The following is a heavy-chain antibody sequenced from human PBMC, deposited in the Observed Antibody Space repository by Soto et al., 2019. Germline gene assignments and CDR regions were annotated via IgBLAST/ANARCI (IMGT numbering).Heavy chain of an antibody. J-gene: IGHJ4*02. D-gene: IGHD6-19*01. V-gene: IGHV3-23*01. CDR1: GFPFSDYA. CDR2: ISGNGGDT. Sequence: VQLLESGGGLVQPGGSVRLSCEASGFPFSDYAMSWVRQAPGKGLEWVSAISGNGGDTTYADSVRGRYTISRDNSRDTVYLQMNSLSAYDTVVYYCGKERRGTGWFVCSYSGQGVLVTVSS. CDR3: GKERRGTGWFVCSY.